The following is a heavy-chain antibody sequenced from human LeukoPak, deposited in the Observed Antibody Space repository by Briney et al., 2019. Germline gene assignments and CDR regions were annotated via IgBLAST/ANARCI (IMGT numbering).Heavy chain of an antibody. D-gene: IGHD3-3*01. CDR1: GFTFSSYE. CDR3: ARDPGPENDFWSGLSYYYYMDV. CDR2: ISGSGGST. J-gene: IGHJ6*03. Sequence: GGSLRLSCAASGFTFSSYEMNWVRQAPGKGLEWVSAISGSGGSTYYADSVKGRFTISRDNSKNTLYLQMNSLRAEDTAVYYCARDPGPENDFWSGLSYYYYMDVWGKGTTVTVSS. V-gene: IGHV3-23*01.